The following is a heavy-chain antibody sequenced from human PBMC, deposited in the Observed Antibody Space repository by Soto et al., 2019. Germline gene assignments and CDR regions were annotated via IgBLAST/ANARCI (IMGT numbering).Heavy chain of an antibody. CDR1: GGSISSSSYY. CDR3: ARHKDTSSRYLLPDF. Sequence: QLQLQASGPGLVKPSETLSRTCTVSGGSISSSSYYWGWIRHPPGKSLEWIGSIYYSGNAYYNPALKSRVVVSVDTSKNQFSLKGTSLTATDTALYYCARHKDTSSRYLLPDFWGQGTLVTVSS. D-gene: IGHD6-13*01. V-gene: IGHV4-39*01. CDR2: IYYSGNA. J-gene: IGHJ4*02.